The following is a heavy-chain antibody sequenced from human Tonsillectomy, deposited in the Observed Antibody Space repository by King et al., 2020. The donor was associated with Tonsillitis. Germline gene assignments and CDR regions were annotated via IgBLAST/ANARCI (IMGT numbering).Heavy chain of an antibody. J-gene: IGHJ5*02. D-gene: IGHD1-7*01. V-gene: IGHV5-51*01. Sequence: QLVQSGAEVKKPGDSLKISCKTSGYSFDNYLVVWVRQMPGKGLEWMGSIHPGGSDIRYSPSFRGQVTISVDRSITTAYLQWTSLKNSDTAIYYCARRTGTTNWFDPWGQGTLVTVSS. CDR1: GYSFDNYL. CDR3: ARRTGTTNWFDP. CDR2: IHPGGSDI.